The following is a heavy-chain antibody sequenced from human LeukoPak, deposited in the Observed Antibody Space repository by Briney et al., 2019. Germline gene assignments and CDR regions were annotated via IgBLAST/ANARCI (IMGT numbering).Heavy chain of an antibody. CDR2: INPSGGST. D-gene: IGHD1-26*01. V-gene: IGHV1-46*01. Sequence: ASVKVSCKASGYTFTSYYMHWVRQAPGQGLEWMGIINPSGGSTSYAQKFQGRVTMTRDMSTSTVYMELSSLRSEDTAVYYCARVIGGREYMDVWGKGTTVTVSS. CDR1: GYTFTSYY. J-gene: IGHJ6*03. CDR3: ARVIGGREYMDV.